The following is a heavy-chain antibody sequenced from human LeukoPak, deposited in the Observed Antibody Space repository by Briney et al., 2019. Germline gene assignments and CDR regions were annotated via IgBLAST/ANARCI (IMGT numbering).Heavy chain of an antibody. J-gene: IGHJ4*02. CDR2: INPGDSDT. CDR1: GSTFISYW. V-gene: IGHV5-51*01. CDR3: ARGAGGYNYGY. Sequence: GASLKISSKAAGSTFISYWIAWVRLMPGKGLEWMGIINPGDSDTSYSPSFQGQVTISADTSISTAYLQWSSLKAADTAMYYCARGAGGYNYGYWGQGTLVTVSS. D-gene: IGHD5-24*01.